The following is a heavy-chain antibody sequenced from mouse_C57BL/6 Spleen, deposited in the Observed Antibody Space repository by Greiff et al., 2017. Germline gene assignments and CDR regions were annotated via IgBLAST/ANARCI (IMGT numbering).Heavy chain of an antibody. CDR1: GFTFSDYG. CDR2: ISNLAYSI. Sequence: DVKLVESGGGLVQPGGSLKLSCAASGFTFSDYGMAWVRQAPRKGPEWVAFISNLAYSIYYADTVTGRFTISRENAKNTLYLEMSSLRSEDTAMYYCARGYDGYYFDYWGQGTTLTVSS. D-gene: IGHD2-2*01. J-gene: IGHJ2*01. CDR3: ARGYDGYYFDY. V-gene: IGHV5-15*01.